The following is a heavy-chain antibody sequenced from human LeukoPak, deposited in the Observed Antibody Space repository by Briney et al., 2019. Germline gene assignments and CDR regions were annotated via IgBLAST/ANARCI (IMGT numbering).Heavy chain of an antibody. V-gene: IGHV3-48*01. CDR1: GFTFSSYS. CDR3: ARVNAYQLLSAWFDP. J-gene: IGHJ5*02. Sequence: QPGGSLRLSCAASGFTFSSYSMKWVRQAPGKGLEWISYITSSSSTIYYADSVKSRFTIPRDNAKSSLYLQMNSLRAEDTAVYYCARVNAYQLLSAWFDPWGQGTLVTVSS. CDR2: ITSSSSTI. D-gene: IGHD2-2*01.